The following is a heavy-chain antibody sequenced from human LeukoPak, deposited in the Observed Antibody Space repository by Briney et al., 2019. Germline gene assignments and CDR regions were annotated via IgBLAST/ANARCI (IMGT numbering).Heavy chain of an antibody. CDR3: ARDRVTTVNLDAFDI. CDR1: GFTFSSHW. J-gene: IGHJ3*02. Sequence: PGGSLRLSCAASGFTFSSHWMSWVRQAPGKGLEWVASMKQDVGEIYYVDSVKGRFTISGDNAKNSLFLQMNSLRAEDTAVYYCARDRVTTVNLDAFDIWGQGTMVTVSS. V-gene: IGHV3-7*01. D-gene: IGHD4-17*01. CDR2: MKQDVGEI.